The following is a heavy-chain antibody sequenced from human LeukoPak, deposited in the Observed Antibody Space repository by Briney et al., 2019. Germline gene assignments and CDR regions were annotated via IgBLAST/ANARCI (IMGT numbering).Heavy chain of an antibody. CDR2: FYGSGSA. Sequence: PSQTLSLTYAVSGDSISSAAYYWSWIRQPPGKGLEWIGYFYGSGSASYNPSLKSRVTISLDRSSNQFSLKMRSVTAADTAVYYCVRDVSQRRHFDYWGQGTLVTVSS. CDR1: GDSISSAAYY. D-gene: IGHD1-1*01. V-gene: IGHV4-30-2*01. CDR3: VRDVSQRRHFDY. J-gene: IGHJ4*02.